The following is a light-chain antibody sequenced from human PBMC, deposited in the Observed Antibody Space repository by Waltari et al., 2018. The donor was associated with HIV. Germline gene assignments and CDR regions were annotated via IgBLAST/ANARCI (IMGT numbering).Light chain of an antibody. CDR2: KAS. CDR3: QQYNSYSYS. V-gene: IGKV1-5*03. CDR1: QSINSW. Sequence: DIQMTQSPSTLSSSVRDRVTITCRASQSINSWLAWYQQKPGKVPNLLIYKASSLESGVPSRFSGSGSGTEFTLTISSLQPDDFATYYCQQYNSYSYSFGQGTKLEIK. J-gene: IGKJ2*03.